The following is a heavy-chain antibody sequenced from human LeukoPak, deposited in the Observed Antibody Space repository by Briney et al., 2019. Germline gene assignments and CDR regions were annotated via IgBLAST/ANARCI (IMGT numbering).Heavy chain of an antibody. CDR3: ARRHNSGWSPLYHFDY. Sequence: SETLSLTCPVSSGSISGSKYYWGWIRQPPGKGLEWIGTIYYSGSTYYNPSLKSRVTISVDTSKNQFSLKLNSVTAADTAVYYCARRHNSGWSPLYHFDYWGQGTLVTVSS. CDR2: IYYSGST. D-gene: IGHD6-19*01. CDR1: SGSISGSKYY. V-gene: IGHV4-39*01. J-gene: IGHJ4*02.